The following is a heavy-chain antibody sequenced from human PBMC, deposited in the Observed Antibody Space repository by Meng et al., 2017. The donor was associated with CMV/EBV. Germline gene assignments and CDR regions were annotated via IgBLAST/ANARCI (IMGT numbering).Heavy chain of an antibody. CDR2: IIPIFGTA. Sequence: QVQLVQSGAEVKKPGSSGKVSCKVSGGTFSSYAISWVRQAPGQGLEWMGGIIPIFGTANYAQKFQGRVTITADESTSTAYMELSSLRSEDTAVYYCARMPRDGYNYIDYWGQGTLVTVSS. D-gene: IGHD5-24*01. V-gene: IGHV1-69*12. J-gene: IGHJ4*02. CDR1: GGTFSSYA. CDR3: ARMPRDGYNYIDY.